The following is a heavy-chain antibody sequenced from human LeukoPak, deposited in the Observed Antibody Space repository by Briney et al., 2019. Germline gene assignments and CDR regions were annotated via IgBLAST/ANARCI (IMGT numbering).Heavy chain of an antibody. D-gene: IGHD3-22*01. V-gene: IGHV3-23*01. CDR1: GFTFSSYA. CDR3: ARGHHYYDSSAYYY. CDR2: ISGSGGST. Sequence: AGGSLRLSCAASGFTFSSYAMSWVRQAPGKGLEWVSAISGSGGSTYYADSVKGRFTISRDNSKNTLYLQMNSLRAEDTAVYYCARGHHYYDSSAYYYWGQGTLVTVSS. J-gene: IGHJ4*02.